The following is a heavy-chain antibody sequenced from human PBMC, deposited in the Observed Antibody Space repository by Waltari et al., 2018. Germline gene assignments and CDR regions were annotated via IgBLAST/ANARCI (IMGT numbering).Heavy chain of an antibody. J-gene: IGHJ4*02. Sequence: EVQLVESGGGLVQPGGSLRLSCAASGFTFSSYAITWFRQAPGKGLEWVSAISGSGGSTYYADSVKGRFTISRDNSKNTLYLQMNSLRAEDTAVYYCAKGRSGSYFPFDYWGQGTLVTVSS. CDR3: AKGRSGSYFPFDY. CDR2: ISGSGGST. CDR1: GFTFSSYA. V-gene: IGHV3-23*04. D-gene: IGHD1-26*01.